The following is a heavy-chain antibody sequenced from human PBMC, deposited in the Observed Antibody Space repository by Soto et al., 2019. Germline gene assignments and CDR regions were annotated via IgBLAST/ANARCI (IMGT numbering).Heavy chain of an antibody. Sequence: ASVKVSCKASGYTFTSYAMHWVRQAPGQRLEWMGWINAGNGNTKYSQKFKGRVTITRDTSASTAYMELSSLRSEDTAVYYCARSVHTVIVSGWFDPWGQGTLVTVSS. V-gene: IGHV1-3*01. J-gene: IGHJ5*02. D-gene: IGHD3-22*01. CDR2: INAGNGNT. CDR3: ARSVHTVIVSGWFDP. CDR1: GYTFTSYA.